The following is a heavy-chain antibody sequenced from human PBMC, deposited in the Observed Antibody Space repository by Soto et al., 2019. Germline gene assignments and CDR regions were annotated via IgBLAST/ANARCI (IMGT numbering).Heavy chain of an antibody. CDR1: GFTFSSYG. V-gene: IGHV3-33*01. J-gene: IGHJ6*03. D-gene: IGHD6-19*01. CDR2: IWYDGSNK. CDR3: ARRIVAVAGNYYYYYYMDV. Sequence: GGSLRLSCAASGFTFSSYGMHWVRQAPGKGLEWVAVIWYDGSNKYYADYVKGRFTISRDNSKNTLYLQMNSLRAEDTAVYYCARRIVAVAGNYYYYYYMDVWGKGTTVTVSS.